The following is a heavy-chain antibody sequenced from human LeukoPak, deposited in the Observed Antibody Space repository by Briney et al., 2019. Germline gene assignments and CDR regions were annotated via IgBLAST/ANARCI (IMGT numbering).Heavy chain of an antibody. CDR2: ISGSGGST. CDR1: GFTFSSYG. CDR3: AKDNYGSSVY. V-gene: IGHV3-23*01. D-gene: IGHD3-10*01. J-gene: IGHJ4*02. Sequence: GGTLRLSCAASGFTFSSYGMSWVRQAPGKGLEWVSGISGSGGSTYYADSVKGRFTISRDNSKSMLYLQMNSLRAEDTAVYYCAKDNYGSSVYWGQGTLVTVSS.